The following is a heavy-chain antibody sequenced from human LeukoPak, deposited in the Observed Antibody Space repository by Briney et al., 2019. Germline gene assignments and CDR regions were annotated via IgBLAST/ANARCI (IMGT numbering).Heavy chain of an antibody. Sequence: GGSLRLSCTASKFTFSHYGMQWVRQAPGKGLEWVAVISSDGSIKVYADSVKGRFTLSRDNSINTVDLQMNSLRAEDTAVYCCVKEYHPRGFGESFAYWGQGTLVTVSS. V-gene: IGHV3-30*18. D-gene: IGHD3-3*01. CDR1: KFTFSHYG. CDR3: VKEYHPRGFGESFAY. CDR2: ISSDGSIK. J-gene: IGHJ4*02.